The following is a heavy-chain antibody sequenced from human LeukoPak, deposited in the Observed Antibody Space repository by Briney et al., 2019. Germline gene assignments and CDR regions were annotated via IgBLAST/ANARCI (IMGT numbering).Heavy chain of an antibody. CDR2: INPNHGDT. CDR1: GYTFTGYY. J-gene: IGHJ4*02. D-gene: IGHD2-21*02. V-gene: IGHV1-2*02. Sequence: ASVKVSCKASGYTFTGYYMHWVRQAPGQGLEWMGWINPNHGDTNYAQKFQDRVSMTRDTSISTAYMELSRLRSDDTAVYYCASGLWVTAIEEGPIGNNDFWGQGTLVTVSS. CDR3: ASGLWVTAIEEGPIGNNDF.